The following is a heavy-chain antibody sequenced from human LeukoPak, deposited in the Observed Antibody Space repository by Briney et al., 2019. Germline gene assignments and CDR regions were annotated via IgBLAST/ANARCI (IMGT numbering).Heavy chain of an antibody. CDR2: ISGGSGNI. D-gene: IGHD3-10*01. Sequence: GGSLRLSCSVSGFTFSNYAMHWVRQAPGKGLEWVSLISGGSGNIYYVDSVKGRFTISRDNTKNTLYVQMTSLRAEDTAIYYCAKGSDYYGSVTSKKTDWGQGTLVTVSS. CDR1: GFTFSNYA. J-gene: IGHJ4*02. V-gene: IGHV3-23*01. CDR3: AKGSDYYGSVTSKKTD.